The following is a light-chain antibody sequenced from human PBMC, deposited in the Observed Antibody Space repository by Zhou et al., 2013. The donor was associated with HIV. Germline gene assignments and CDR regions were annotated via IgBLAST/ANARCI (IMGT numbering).Light chain of an antibody. V-gene: IGKV3-20*01. Sequence: EIVMTQSPATLSVSPGERVTLSCRASQSVSTYLAWYQHKPGQAPRLLIYDTSNRATGIPDRFSGSGFETDFTLTITRLEPEDFAIYYCQQYGSTSWTFGQGTKVEIK. J-gene: IGKJ1*01. CDR3: QQYGSTSWT. CDR1: QSVSTY. CDR2: DTS.